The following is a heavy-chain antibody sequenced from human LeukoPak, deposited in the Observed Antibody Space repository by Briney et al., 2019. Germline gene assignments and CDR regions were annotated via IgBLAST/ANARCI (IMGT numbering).Heavy chain of an antibody. V-gene: IGHV1-18*01. CDR3: ARQNYYDSSGYYTY. J-gene: IGHJ4*02. D-gene: IGHD3-22*01. CDR2: ISAYNGNT. CDR1: GYIFTSYG. Sequence: ASVKVSCKASGYIFTSYGISWVRQAPGQGLEWMGWISAYNGNTNYAQKLQGRVTMTTDTSTSTAYMELRSLRSEDTAVYYCARQNYYDSSGYYTYWGQGTLVTVSS.